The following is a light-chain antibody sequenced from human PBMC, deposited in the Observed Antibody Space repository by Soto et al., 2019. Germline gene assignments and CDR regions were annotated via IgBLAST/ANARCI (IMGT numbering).Light chain of an antibody. Sequence: EIVLTQSPGTLSLSPGERATLPCRASQSVSSSYLAWYLQKPGQAPRLLIYGASSRATGIPDRFGGSGSGTDFTLTISRLEPEDFAVYYCQQYGSSPVAFGQGTKVEIK. CDR1: QSVSSSY. J-gene: IGKJ1*01. V-gene: IGKV3-20*01. CDR2: GAS. CDR3: QQYGSSPVA.